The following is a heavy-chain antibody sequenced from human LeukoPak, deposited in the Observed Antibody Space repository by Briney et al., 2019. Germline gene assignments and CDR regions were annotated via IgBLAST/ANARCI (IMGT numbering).Heavy chain of an antibody. CDR1: GGSISSYY. D-gene: IGHD6-13*01. Sequence: PSETLSLTCTVSGGSISSYYWSWIRQPPGKGLEWIGYIYTSGSTNYNPSLKSRVTISVDTSKNQFSLKLSSVTAADTAVYYCARQTGIAAAGLFDPWGQGTLVTVSS. CDR2: IYTSGST. CDR3: ARQTGIAAAGLFDP. J-gene: IGHJ5*02. V-gene: IGHV4-4*09.